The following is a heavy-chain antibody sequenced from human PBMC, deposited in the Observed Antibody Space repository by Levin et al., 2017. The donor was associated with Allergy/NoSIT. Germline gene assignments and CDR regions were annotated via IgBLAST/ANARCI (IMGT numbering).Heavy chain of an antibody. CDR1: GFTFSSYG. V-gene: IGHV3-33*01. J-gene: IGHJ5*02. Sequence: GGSLRLSCAASGFTFSSYGMHWVRQAPGKGLEWVAVIWYDGSNKYYADSVKGRFTISRDNSKNTLYLQMNSLRAEDTAVYYCARDSPGWELLGVNWFDPWGQGTLVTVSS. D-gene: IGHD1-26*01. CDR2: IWYDGSNK. CDR3: ARDSPGWELLGVNWFDP.